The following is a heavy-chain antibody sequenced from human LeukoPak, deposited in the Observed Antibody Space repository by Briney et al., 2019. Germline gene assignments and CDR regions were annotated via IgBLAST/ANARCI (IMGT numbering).Heavy chain of an antibody. D-gene: IGHD5-18*01. J-gene: IGHJ4*02. CDR3: ARVMRSYSYAPGYFDY. V-gene: IGHV4-30-4*01. Sequence: SETLSLTCTVSGGSISSGDYSWSWIRQPPGKGLEWIGYIYYSGSTYYNPSLKSRVTISVDTSKNQFSLKLSSVTAADTAVYYCARVMRSYSYAPGYFDYWGQGTLVTVSS. CDR1: GGSISSGDYS. CDR2: IYYSGST.